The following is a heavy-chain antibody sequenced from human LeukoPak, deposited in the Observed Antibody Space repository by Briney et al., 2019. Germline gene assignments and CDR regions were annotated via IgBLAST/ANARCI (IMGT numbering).Heavy chain of an antibody. D-gene: IGHD3-9*01. CDR3: ARVGRLRYFDWLLHRYYYGMDV. V-gene: IGHV4-34*01. J-gene: IGHJ6*02. CDR1: GGSFSGYY. CDR2: INHSGST. Sequence: PSETLSLTCAVYGGSFSGYYWSWIRQPPGKGLEWIGEINHSGSTNYNPSLKIRVTISVDTSKTQFSLKLSSVTAADTAVYYCARVGRLRYFDWLLHRYYYGMDVWGQGTTVTVSS.